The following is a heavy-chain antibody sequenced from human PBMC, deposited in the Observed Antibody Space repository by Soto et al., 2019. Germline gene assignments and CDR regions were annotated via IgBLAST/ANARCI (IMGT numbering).Heavy chain of an antibody. CDR1: GFTFDDYA. CDR3: AKDIGSSWYYYYGMYV. Sequence: GGSLRLSCAASGFTFDDYAMHWVRQAPGKGLEWVSGISWNSGSIGYADSVKGRFTISRDNAKNSLYLQMNSLRAEDTALYYCAKDIGSSWYYYYGMYVWGQGTTVTVSS. D-gene: IGHD6-13*01. CDR2: ISWNSGSI. V-gene: IGHV3-9*01. J-gene: IGHJ6*02.